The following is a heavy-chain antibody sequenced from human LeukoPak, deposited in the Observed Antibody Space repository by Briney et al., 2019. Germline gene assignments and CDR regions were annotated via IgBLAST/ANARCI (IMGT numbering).Heavy chain of an antibody. J-gene: IGHJ4*02. V-gene: IGHV3-23*01. CDR3: AKERNARGALDY. D-gene: IGHD2-2*01. CDR2: IGVSGDQT. CDR1: GFTFRSYG. Sequence: VGSLRLSCAASGFTFRSYGMNWVRQAPGKGLEWVSAIGVSGDQTFYADSVKGRFTISRDNSKNTLSLAMNNLRAEDTAVYYCAKERNARGALDYWGRAALATDSS.